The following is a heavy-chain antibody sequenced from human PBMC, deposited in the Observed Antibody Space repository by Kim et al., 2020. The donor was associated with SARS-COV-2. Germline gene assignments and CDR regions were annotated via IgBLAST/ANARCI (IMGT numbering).Heavy chain of an antibody. CDR2: IIPIFGTA. CDR1: GGTFSSYA. D-gene: IGHD6-19*01. V-gene: IGHV1-69*13. CDR3: ARAQETLQYSSGNWFDP. J-gene: IGHJ5*02. Sequence: TVKVSCKASGGTFSSYAISWVRQAPGQGLEWMGGIIPIFGTANYAQKFQGRVTITADESTSTAYMELSSLRSEDTAVYYCARAQETLQYSSGNWFDPWGQGTLVTVSS.